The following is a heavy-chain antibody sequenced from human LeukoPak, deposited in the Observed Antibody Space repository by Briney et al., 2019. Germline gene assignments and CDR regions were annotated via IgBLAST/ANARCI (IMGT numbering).Heavy chain of an antibody. D-gene: IGHD4-11*01. Sequence: GGSLTLSCAASGFTFSNYAMSWVRHAAGKGLDWVSVISGRSGSTYDSDSVQRRFTISRDNSKNTLYLQVHSVRAEDTAVYYCAKATVAVPNKAYFDNWGQGTLVTVSS. V-gene: IGHV3-23*01. CDR1: GFTFSNYA. J-gene: IGHJ4*02. CDR2: ISGRSGST. CDR3: AKATVAVPNKAYFDN.